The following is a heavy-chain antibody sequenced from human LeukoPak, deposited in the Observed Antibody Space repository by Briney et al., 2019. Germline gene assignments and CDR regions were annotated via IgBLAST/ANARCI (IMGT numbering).Heavy chain of an antibody. J-gene: IGHJ4*02. CDR3: ARAYYGRTTYTAYHFDD. CDR1: GFTFSSYW. Sequence: PGGSLRLSCAASGFTFSSYWMSWVRQAPGKGLEWVANIKQDGSETYYVDSVKGRFTISRDNAKNSLYLQMNSLRAEDMAVYYCARAYYGRTTYTAYHFDDWGQGTLVTVSS. D-gene: IGHD3-10*01. V-gene: IGHV3-7*03. CDR2: IKQDGSET.